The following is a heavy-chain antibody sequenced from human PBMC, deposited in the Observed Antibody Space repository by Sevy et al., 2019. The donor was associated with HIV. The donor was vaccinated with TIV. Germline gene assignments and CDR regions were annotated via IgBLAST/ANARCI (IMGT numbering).Heavy chain of an antibody. CDR2: ISGSGGST. J-gene: IGHJ3*02. D-gene: IGHD3-3*01. CDR3: AKDEGKRFLSWGDAFDI. Sequence: GGSLRLSCAASGFTFRSYVMSWVRQAPGKGLEWVSGISGSGGSTYYADSVKGRFTISRDNSKNTLYLQMNSLRAEDTAVYYCAKDEGKRFLSWGDAFDIWGQGTMVTVSS. CDR1: GFTFRSYV. V-gene: IGHV3-23*01.